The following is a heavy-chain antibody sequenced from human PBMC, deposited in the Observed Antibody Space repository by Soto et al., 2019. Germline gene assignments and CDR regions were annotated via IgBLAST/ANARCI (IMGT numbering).Heavy chain of an antibody. CDR2: IGTAGDP. CDR3: ARGARGFGVVAHFDY. CDR1: GFTFSSYD. V-gene: IGHV3-13*05. Sequence: EVQLVESGGGLVQPGGSLRLSCAASGFTFSSYDMHWVRQATGKGLEWVSAIGTAGDPYYPGSVKGRFTISRENAKNSLYLQMNSLRAGDTAVYYCARGARGFGVVAHFDYWGQGTLVTVSS. D-gene: IGHD3-3*01. J-gene: IGHJ4*02.